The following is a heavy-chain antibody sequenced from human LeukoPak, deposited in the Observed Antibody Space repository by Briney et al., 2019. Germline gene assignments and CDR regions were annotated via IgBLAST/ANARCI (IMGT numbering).Heavy chain of an antibody. CDR3: AKVASTRRRHDAFHI. J-gene: IGHJ3*02. CDR1: GYTLTDYY. Sequence: ASVKLSCKASGYTLTDYYIRWVRQAPGQGLEWMGWITPSSGGTIYAQQFQSRVTMTRDMSISTAYMDLRRLRSDDTAVYYCAKVASTRRRHDAFHIWGQGTLVTVSS. CDR2: ITPSSGGT. V-gene: IGHV1-2*02.